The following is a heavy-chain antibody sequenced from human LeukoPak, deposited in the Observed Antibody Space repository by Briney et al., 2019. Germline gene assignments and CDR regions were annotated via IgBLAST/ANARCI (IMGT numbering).Heavy chain of an antibody. D-gene: IGHD3-16*01. Sequence: PGGSLRLSCAASGFTFSSYSMNWVRQAPGKGLEWVSSISSSSSYIYYADSVKGRFTISRDNAKNSLYLQMNSLRAEDTAVYYCATPITFGGVTPHWFDPWGRGTLVTVSS. CDR1: GFTFSSYS. V-gene: IGHV3-21*01. J-gene: IGHJ5*02. CDR3: ATPITFGGVTPHWFDP. CDR2: ISSSSSYI.